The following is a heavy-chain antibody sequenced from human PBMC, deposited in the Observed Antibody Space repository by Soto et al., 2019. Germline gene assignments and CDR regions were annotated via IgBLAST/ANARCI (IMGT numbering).Heavy chain of an antibody. J-gene: IGHJ5*02. Sequence: SVKVSVKTSGGTFSSYAISWVRQAPGQGLEWMGGIIPIFGTANYAQKFQGRVTITADESTRTAYMELSSLRSEDTAVYYCARGGFAGYEDSIGDYYYNWFDPWGQGTRVTVSS. CDR2: IIPIFGTA. V-gene: IGHV1-69*13. CDR3: ARGGFAGYEDSIGDYYYNWFDP. D-gene: IGHD3-22*01. CDR1: GGTFSSYA.